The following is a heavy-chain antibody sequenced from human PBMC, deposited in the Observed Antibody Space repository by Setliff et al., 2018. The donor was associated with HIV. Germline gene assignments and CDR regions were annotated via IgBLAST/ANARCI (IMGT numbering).Heavy chain of an antibody. CDR2: ISITSGKI. CDR3: ACLGHASGWYGEADF. V-gene: IGHV3-21*04. J-gene: IGHJ4*02. Sequence: PGESLKISCAASGFRFRSYWMNWVRQAPGKGLEWVSSISITSGKISYADSVQGRFTISRDNAMNSLYLQMNNLRAEDTALYYCACLGHASGWYGEADFWGQGTLVTVSS. D-gene: IGHD6-19*01. CDR1: GFRFRSYW.